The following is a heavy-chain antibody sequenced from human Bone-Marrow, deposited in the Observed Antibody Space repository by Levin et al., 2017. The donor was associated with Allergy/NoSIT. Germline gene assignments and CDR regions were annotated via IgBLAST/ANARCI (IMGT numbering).Heavy chain of an antibody. D-gene: IGHD5-18*01. V-gene: IGHV4-4*07. Sequence: RSQTLSLTYTVSGGSISSYYWSWIRQPAGKGLEWIGRIYTSGSTNYNPSLKSRVTMSVDTSKNQFSLKLSSVTAADTAVYYCARALAYSYGDPDAFDIWGQGTMVTVSS. CDR3: ARALAYSYGDPDAFDI. J-gene: IGHJ3*02. CDR1: GGSISSYY. CDR2: IYTSGST.